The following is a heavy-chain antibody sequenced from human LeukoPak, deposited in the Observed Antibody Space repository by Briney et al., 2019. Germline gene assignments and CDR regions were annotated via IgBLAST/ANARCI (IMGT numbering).Heavy chain of an antibody. CDR1: GGSFCGYY. CDR3: ARGRGLDYYDSSGKAHFDY. J-gene: IGHJ4*02. Sequence: SETLSLTCAVYGGSFCGYYWSWIRQPPGKGLEWIGEINHSGSTNYNPSLKSRVTISVDTSKNQFSLKLSSVTAADTAVYYCARGRGLDYYDSSGKAHFDYWGQGTLVTVSS. V-gene: IGHV4-34*01. CDR2: INHSGST. D-gene: IGHD3-22*01.